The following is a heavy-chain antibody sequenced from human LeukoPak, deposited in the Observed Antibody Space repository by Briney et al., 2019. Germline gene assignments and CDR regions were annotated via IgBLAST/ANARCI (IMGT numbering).Heavy chain of an antibody. V-gene: IGHV1-24*01. J-gene: IGHJ5*02. Sequence: ASVKVSCKVSGYTLTELSMHWVRQAPGKGLEWMGSFDPEDGETIYAQKFQGRVTMTEDTSTDTAYMELSSLRSEDTAVYYCAARASGSYFGWFDPWGQGTLVTVSS. CDR1: GYTLTELS. CDR3: AARASGSYFGWFDP. D-gene: IGHD1-26*01. CDR2: FDPEDGET.